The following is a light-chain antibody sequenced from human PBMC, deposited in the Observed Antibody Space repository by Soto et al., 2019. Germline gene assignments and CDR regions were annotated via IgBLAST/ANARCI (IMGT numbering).Light chain of an antibody. CDR3: QHYNSYSEA. V-gene: IGKV1-5*03. Sequence: DLQMTQSPSTLSGSVGDICPIPCSTRQTISSWFAWYQQKPAKAPKLLIYKASTLKSGGPSRFSGSGSGTEFTLTISSLQPDDFVTYYCQHYNSYSEAFGQGTKVDIK. J-gene: IGKJ1*01. CDR2: KAS. CDR1: QTISSW.